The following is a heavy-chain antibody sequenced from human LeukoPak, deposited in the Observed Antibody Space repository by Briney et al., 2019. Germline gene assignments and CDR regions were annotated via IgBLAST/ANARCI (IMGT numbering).Heavy chain of an antibody. CDR3: ARVYYYDNSGYGKDYFDY. CDR1: GGSISSGDYY. D-gene: IGHD3-22*01. Sequence: SQTLSLTCTVSGGSISSGDYYWGWVRQPPGKGLEWIGYIYYGGSTYYNPSLKSRVTISVDTSKNQFSLKLSSVTAADTAVYYCARVYYYDNSGYGKDYFDYWGQGTLVTVSS. CDR2: IYYGGST. V-gene: IGHV4-30-4*01. J-gene: IGHJ4*02.